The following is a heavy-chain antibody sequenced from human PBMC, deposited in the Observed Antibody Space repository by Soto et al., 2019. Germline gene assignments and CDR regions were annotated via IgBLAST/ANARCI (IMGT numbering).Heavy chain of an antibody. CDR1: GFSFDTYG. Sequence: QVHLVESGGGVVEPGRSLRLSCVASGFSFDTYGIHWVRQAPGKGLQWVALISYEGSNTYYADSVRGRFTISRDNSKNTLYLQMKTLRPEDTGVYYCARVTPGNNLYYFSGLDFRGQGTSVTLSS. D-gene: IGHD1-1*01. CDR2: ISYEGSNT. V-gene: IGHV3-30-3*01. CDR3: ARVTPGNNLYYFSGLDF. J-gene: IGHJ6*02.